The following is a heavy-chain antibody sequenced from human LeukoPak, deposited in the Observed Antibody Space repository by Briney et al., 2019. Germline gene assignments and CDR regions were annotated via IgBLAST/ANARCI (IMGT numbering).Heavy chain of an antibody. CDR2: ISGSGSSK. D-gene: IGHD3-16*01. V-gene: IGHV3-23*01. CDR3: AKRPRGNCLDPFDY. J-gene: IGHJ4*02. CDR1: GFTFSIYA. Sequence: GGSLTLFCAASGFTFSIYATSWVPHAPRKGVECVSGISGSGSSKYYADSVKGRFTISRDNSKNRLYLQMNSLRAEDTAVYYCAKRPRGNCLDPFDYWGQGTLVTVSS.